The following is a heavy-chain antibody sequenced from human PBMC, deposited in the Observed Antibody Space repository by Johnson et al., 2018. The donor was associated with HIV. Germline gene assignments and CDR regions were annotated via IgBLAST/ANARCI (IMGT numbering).Heavy chain of an antibody. CDR3: AGKSMTI. Sequence: VQLVESGGGLVQPGRSLRLSCAASGFTFDDYAMHWVRQAPGKGLEWVSGISWNSGSIGYANSVEGRFTISRDNSKNMLYLQMGSLRNEDMAVYYCAGKSMTIWGQGTMVTVSS. V-gene: IGHV3-9*03. D-gene: IGHD2-8*01. CDR2: ISWNSGSI. J-gene: IGHJ3*02. CDR1: GFTFDDYA.